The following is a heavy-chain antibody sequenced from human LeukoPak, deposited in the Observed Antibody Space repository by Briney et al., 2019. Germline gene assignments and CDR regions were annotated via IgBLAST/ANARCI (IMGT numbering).Heavy chain of an antibody. CDR1: GGSISSGSYY. Sequence: SRTLSLTYTVSGGSISSGSYYWSWIRQPAGKGLEWIGRIYTSGSTNYNPSLKSRVTISVDTSKNQFSLKLSSVTAADTAVYYCARVRRGYYDSSGYEDAFDIWGQGTMVTVSS. J-gene: IGHJ3*02. CDR3: ARVRRGYYDSSGYEDAFDI. V-gene: IGHV4-61*02. CDR2: IYTSGST. D-gene: IGHD3-22*01.